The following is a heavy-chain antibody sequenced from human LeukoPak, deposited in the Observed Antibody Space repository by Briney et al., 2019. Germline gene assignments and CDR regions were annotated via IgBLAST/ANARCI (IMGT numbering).Heavy chain of an antibody. J-gene: IGHJ5*02. Sequence: ASVKASCKASGYTFTSYAMHWVRQAPGQRLEWMGWINAGNGNTKYSQKFQGRVTITRDTSASTAYMELSSLRSDDTAVYYCARDFSLSRSLRFLEWLAYNWFDPWGQGTLVTVSS. CDR1: GYTFTSYA. D-gene: IGHD3-3*01. CDR3: ARDFSLSRSLRFLEWLAYNWFDP. V-gene: IGHV1-3*01. CDR2: INAGNGNT.